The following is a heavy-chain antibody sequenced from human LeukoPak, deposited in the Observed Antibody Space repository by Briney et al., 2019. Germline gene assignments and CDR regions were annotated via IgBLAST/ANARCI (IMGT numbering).Heavy chain of an antibody. D-gene: IGHD3-10*01. CDR2: MNPNSGNT. V-gene: IGHV1-8*03. CDR3: ARGNVLLWFGELSHFDY. CDR1: GYTFTGYY. Sequence: ASVKVSCKASGYTFTGYYMHWVRRATGQGLEWMGWMNPNSGNTGYAQKFQGRVTITRNTSISTAYMELSSLRSEDTAVYYCARGNVLLWFGELSHFDYWGQGTLVTVSS. J-gene: IGHJ4*02.